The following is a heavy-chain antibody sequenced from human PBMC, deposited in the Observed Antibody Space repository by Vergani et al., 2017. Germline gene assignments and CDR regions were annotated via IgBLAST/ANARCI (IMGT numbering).Heavy chain of an antibody. CDR2: IYTSGST. V-gene: IGHV4-61*02. D-gene: IGHD3-22*01. Sequence: QVQLQESGPGLVKPSQTLSLTCTVSGGSISSGSYYWSWIRQPAGKGLEWIGRIYTSGSTTYNPSLKSRVTISVDTSKNQFSLKLSSVTAADTAVYYCARDGGSSGYYFDYWSQGTLVTV. CDR3: ARDGGSSGYYFDY. J-gene: IGHJ4*02. CDR1: GGSISSGSYY.